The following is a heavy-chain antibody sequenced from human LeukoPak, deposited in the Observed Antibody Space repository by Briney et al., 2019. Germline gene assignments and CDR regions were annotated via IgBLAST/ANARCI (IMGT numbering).Heavy chain of an antibody. CDR3: ARAWKAYCSSTSCYPYYYYGMDV. Sequence: GGSLRLSCAASGFTFSSYWMSWVRQAPGKGLEWVANIKQDGSEKYYVDSVKGRFTISRDNAKNSPYLQMNSLRAEDTAVYYCARAWKAYCSSTSCYPYYYYGMDVWGKGTTVTVSS. J-gene: IGHJ6*04. D-gene: IGHD2-2*01. CDR1: GFTFSSYW. CDR2: IKQDGSEK. V-gene: IGHV3-7*03.